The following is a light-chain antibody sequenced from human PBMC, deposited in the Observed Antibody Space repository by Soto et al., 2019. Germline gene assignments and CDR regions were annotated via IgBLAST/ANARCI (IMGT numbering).Light chain of an antibody. CDR3: QQYDNLPLT. V-gene: IGKV2D-29*01. CDR1: QTLLHSDGKTY. Sequence: DIVLTQTRLSLSVTPGQPASMSRNYSQTLLHSDGKTYLYRYLQKPGQPPQLLIYEVSNRFSGVPDRFSGSGSGTDFTFTINSLQPEDIATYYCQQYDNLPLTLGGGTEVNIK. J-gene: IGKJ4*01. CDR2: EVS.